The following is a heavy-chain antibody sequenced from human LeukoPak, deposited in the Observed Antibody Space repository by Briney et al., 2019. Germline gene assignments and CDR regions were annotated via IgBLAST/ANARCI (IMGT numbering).Heavy chain of an antibody. D-gene: IGHD2-15*01. V-gene: IGHV3-33*01. CDR2: VWYDGSLK. J-gene: IGHJ4*02. CDR3: ARGDGGGGTHPFDY. Sequence: GGSLRLSCAASGFTFSTYGMNWVRQAPGKGLECVAVVWYDGSLKYYRDSVKGRFTISRDNSKNTLYLQMNSLRVEDTAVYYCARGDGGGGTHPFDYWGQGTLVIVSS. CDR1: GFTFSTYG.